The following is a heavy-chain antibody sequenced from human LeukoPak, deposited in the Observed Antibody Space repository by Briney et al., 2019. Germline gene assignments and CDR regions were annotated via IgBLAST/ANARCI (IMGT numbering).Heavy chain of an antibody. V-gene: IGHV3-23*01. CDR1: GFTFSSYA. D-gene: IGHD3-22*01. CDR3: AKSSGSSGYYYVGDW. CDR2: ITGGGASP. J-gene: IGHJ4*02. Sequence: GGSLRLSCAASGFTFSSYAMSWVRQAPGKGLEWVSGITGGGASPYSADSVMGRFTISRDNSKSTLYLQMDSLRAEDTAVYYCAKSSGSSGYYYVGDWWGEGTLVTVSS.